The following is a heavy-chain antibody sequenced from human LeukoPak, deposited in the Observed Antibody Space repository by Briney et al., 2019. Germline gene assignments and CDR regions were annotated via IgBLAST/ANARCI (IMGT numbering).Heavy chain of an antibody. CDR1: GGSISSGDYY. V-gene: IGHV4-30-4*08. D-gene: IGHD3-3*01. Sequence: SETLSLTCTVSGGSISSGDYYWSWIRQPPGKGLEWIGYIYYSGSTYYNPSLKSRVTISVDTSKNQFSLKLSSVTAAETAVYYCARVYGVVITYYYYMDVWGKGTTVTVSS. J-gene: IGHJ6*03. CDR3: ARVYGVVITYYYYMDV. CDR2: IYYSGST.